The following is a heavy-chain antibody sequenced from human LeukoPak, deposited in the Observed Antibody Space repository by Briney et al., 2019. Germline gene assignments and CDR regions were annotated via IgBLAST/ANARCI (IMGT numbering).Heavy chain of an antibody. J-gene: IGHJ4*02. CDR3: ARRYCSSTSCLLDY. CDR1: GFTVSGNY. CDR2: ISSTSGSTI. V-gene: IGHV3-11*04. Sequence: GGSLRLSCAASGFTVSGNYMNWVRQAPGKGLEWVSYISSTSGSTIYYADSVKGRFTISRDNAKNSLYLQMNSLRAEDTAVYYCARRYCSSTSCLLDYWGQGTLDTVSS. D-gene: IGHD2-2*01.